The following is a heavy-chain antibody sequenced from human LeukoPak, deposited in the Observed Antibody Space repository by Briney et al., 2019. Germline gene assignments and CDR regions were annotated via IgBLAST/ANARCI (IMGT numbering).Heavy chain of an antibody. D-gene: IGHD3-9*01. Sequence: ASVKVSCKASGYTFTSYYMHWVRQAPGQGLEWMGIINPSGGSTSYAQKFQGRVTMTRDTSTSTVYMELSSLRSEDTAVYYCARGPKLRYFDWLIPSDYWGQGTLVTVSS. CDR2: INPSGGST. CDR3: ARGPKLRYFDWLIPSDY. V-gene: IGHV1-46*01. CDR1: GYTFTSYY. J-gene: IGHJ4*02.